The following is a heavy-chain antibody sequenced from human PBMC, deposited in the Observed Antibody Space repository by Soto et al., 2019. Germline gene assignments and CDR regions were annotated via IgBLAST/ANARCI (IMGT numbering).Heavy chain of an antibody. CDR3: AAARSDDFWSGYSESAFDI. D-gene: IGHD3-3*01. Sequence: ASEEVSCKASGFTFTRSAVQWVRQAPGQRLEWIGWIVVGSGNTNYAQKFQERVTITRDMSTSTAYMELSSLRSEDTAVYYCAAARSDDFWSGYSESAFDIWGQGTMVTVSS. J-gene: IGHJ3*02. CDR1: GFTFTRSA. CDR2: IVVGSGNT. V-gene: IGHV1-58*01.